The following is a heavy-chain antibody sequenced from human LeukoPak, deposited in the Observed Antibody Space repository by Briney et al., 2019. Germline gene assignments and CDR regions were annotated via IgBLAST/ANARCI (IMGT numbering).Heavy chain of an antibody. CDR1: GYTFTNYL. CDR3: ARVGSYYGSFDY. D-gene: IGHD1-26*01. Sequence: ASVKVSCKASGYTFTNYLLHWVRQAPGQGLEWMGWINPNSGGTNYAQKFQGRVTMTRDTSISTAYMELSRLRSDDTAVYYCARVGSYYGSFDYWGQGTLVTVSS. CDR2: INPNSGGT. V-gene: IGHV1-2*02. J-gene: IGHJ4*02.